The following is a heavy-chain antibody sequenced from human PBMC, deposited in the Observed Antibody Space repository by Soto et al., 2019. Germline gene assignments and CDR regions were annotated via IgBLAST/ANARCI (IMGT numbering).Heavy chain of an antibody. CDR3: ARDLAGDYVI. J-gene: IGHJ4*02. Sequence: SETLSLTCTVSGGSISSYYWSWIRQPPGKGLEWIGYIYYSGSTNYNPSLKSRVTISVDTSKNQFSLKLSSVTAADTAVYYCARDLAGDYVIWGQGTLVTVSS. CDR2: IYYSGST. CDR1: GGSISSYY. D-gene: IGHD4-17*01. V-gene: IGHV4-59*01.